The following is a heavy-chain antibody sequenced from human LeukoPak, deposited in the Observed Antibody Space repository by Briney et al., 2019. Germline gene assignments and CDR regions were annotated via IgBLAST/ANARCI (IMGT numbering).Heavy chain of an antibody. Sequence: WGSLRLSCAASRFTFSSYAMSWVRQAPGKGLEWVAVVSGSGSRTYYANSVKGRLTISRDNSKNTLSLQMNSLRDEDTATYYCAREVYCGRDCYNPGHGVDVWGQGTTVTVSS. J-gene: IGHJ6*02. CDR3: AREVYCGRDCYNPGHGVDV. D-gene: IGHD2-21*02. V-gene: IGHV3-23*01. CDR1: RFTFSSYA. CDR2: VSGSGSRT.